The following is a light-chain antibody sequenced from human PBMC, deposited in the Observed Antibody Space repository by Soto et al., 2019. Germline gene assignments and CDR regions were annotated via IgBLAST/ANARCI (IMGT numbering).Light chain of an antibody. CDR3: HHYGGSPIT. Sequence: DIVMTQSPDSLAVSLGERATINCKSSHSVLFSPNNKNYLGWFQQKPGQAPRLLIYGASTRATGIPDRFSGSGSGTDFTLTISRLEPEDFAVYYCHHYGGSPITFGQGTRLEIK. CDR2: GAS. J-gene: IGKJ5*01. CDR1: HSVLFSPNNKNY. V-gene: IGKV4-1*01.